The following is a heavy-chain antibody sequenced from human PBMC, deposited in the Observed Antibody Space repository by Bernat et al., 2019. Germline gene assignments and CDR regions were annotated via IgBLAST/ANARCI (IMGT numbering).Heavy chain of an antibody. CDR2: INHSGST. CDR1: GGSFSGYY. CDR3: ARGGSSYYYGSGSSEDAFDI. J-gene: IGHJ3*02. V-gene: IGHV4-34*01. D-gene: IGHD3-10*01. Sequence: QVQLQQWGAGLLKPSETLSLTCAVYGGSFSGYYWSWIRQPPGKGLEWIGEINHSGSTNYNPSLKSRVTISVGTSKNQFSLKRSSVTGADTAVCYCARGGSSYYYGSGSSEDAFDIWGQGTMVTVSS.